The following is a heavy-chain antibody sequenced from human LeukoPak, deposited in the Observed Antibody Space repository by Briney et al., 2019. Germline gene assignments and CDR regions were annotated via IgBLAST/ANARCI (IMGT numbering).Heavy chain of an antibody. J-gene: IGHJ4*02. V-gene: IGHV4-38-2*02. CDR3: AREVESWFGDLLSYFDS. CDR2: IYHRGNT. CDR1: GLSMRTGYL. Sequence: PAETLPLPCSVSGLSMRTGYLWGWIRQPPGEGLEWIGTIYHRGNTYYNPSLMSRVTISLDTSKNQFSLRLTSVTAADTALYYCAREVESWFGDLLSYFDSWGQGTQVTVSS. D-gene: IGHD3-10*01.